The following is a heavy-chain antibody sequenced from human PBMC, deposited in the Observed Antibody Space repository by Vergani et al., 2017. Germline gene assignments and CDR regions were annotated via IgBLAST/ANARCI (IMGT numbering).Heavy chain of an antibody. CDR1: GGSISSYY. J-gene: IGHJ4*02. D-gene: IGHD3-22*01. V-gene: IGHV4-59*01. CDR2: IYYSGST. CDR3: ARAPARSGYRKPHGSRVDYCDY. Sequence: QVQLQESGPGLVKPSETLSLTCTVSGGSISSYYWSWIRQPPGKGLEWIGYIYYSGSTNYNPSLKSRVTISVDTSKNQFSLKLSSVTAADTAVYYCARAPARSGYRKPHGSRVDYCDYWGQGTLVTVSS.